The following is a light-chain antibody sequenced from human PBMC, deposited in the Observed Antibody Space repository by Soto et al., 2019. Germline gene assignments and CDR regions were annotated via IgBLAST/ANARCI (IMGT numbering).Light chain of an antibody. J-gene: IGKJ5*01. V-gene: IGKV3-20*01. CDR3: QHHGTSSTT. CDR2: DAS. CDR1: QTVRNNY. Sequence: VLSQSPGTLSLTPGERATLSCRASQTVRNNYLAWYQQKLGQAPRLLIYDASSRATGIPDRFSGGGSGTDFTLTISRLEADDFAVYYCQHHGTSSTTFGQGTRLEI.